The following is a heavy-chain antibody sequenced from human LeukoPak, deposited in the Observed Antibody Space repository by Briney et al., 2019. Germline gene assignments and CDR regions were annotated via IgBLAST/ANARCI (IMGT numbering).Heavy chain of an antibody. V-gene: IGHV4-59*11. Sequence: KPSETLSLTCSVSGGSISSHYWSWIRQPPGKGLEWIGYIYYSGSTKYNPSLKSRVTISVDTSKNQFSLKLSSVTAADTAVYYCARGGTTVTPGLFWFDPWGQGTLVTVSS. J-gene: IGHJ5*02. CDR1: GGSISSHY. D-gene: IGHD4-17*01. CDR3: ARGGTTVTPGLFWFDP. CDR2: IYYSGST.